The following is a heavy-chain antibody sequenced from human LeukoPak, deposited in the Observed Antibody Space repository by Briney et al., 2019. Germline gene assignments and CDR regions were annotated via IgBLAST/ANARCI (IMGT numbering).Heavy chain of an antibody. J-gene: IGHJ4*02. CDR1: GYTFTSYG. CDR2: ISAYNGNT. V-gene: IGHV1-18*01. D-gene: IGHD3-22*01. Sequence: GASVKVSCKASGYTFTSYGISWVRQAPGQGLEWMGWISAYNGNTNYAQKLQGRVTMTTDTSTSTAYMELRSLRSDDTAVYYCASHPYYYDSSGYYFTPFDYWGQGTLVTVSS. CDR3: ASHPYYYDSSGYYFTPFDY.